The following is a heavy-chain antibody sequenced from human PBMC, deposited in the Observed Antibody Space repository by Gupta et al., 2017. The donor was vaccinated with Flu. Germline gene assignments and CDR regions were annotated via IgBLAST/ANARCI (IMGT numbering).Heavy chain of an antibody. J-gene: IGHJ5*02. CDR3: ARFSRVAVTGIRMGNWFDP. Sequence: EVQLVESGGGLVQAGGSLRLSCAASGFIFSSYRMRWVRQVPGKGLEWVGNIKEDGSEEYYVDSVKGRCSITRDNAKNSLYLQMNSLRAEDTAVYYCARFSRVAVTGIRMGNWFDPWGQGTLVAVSS. CDR2: IKEDGSEE. V-gene: IGHV3-7*01. CDR1: GFIFSSYR. D-gene: IGHD2-21*02.